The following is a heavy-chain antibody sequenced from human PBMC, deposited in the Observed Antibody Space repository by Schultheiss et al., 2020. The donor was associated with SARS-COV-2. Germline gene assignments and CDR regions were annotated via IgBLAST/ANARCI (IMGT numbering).Heavy chain of an antibody. D-gene: IGHD5-12*01. CDR3: ARDPIVASAPGRVFRGMDV. J-gene: IGHJ6*02. CDR1: GFTFSSYA. CDR2: ISSSSSTI. V-gene: IGHV3-48*04. Sequence: GGSLRLSCSASGFTFSSYAMHWVRQAPGKGLEWVSYISSSSSTIYYADSVKGRFTISRDNAKNSLYLQMNSLRAEDTAVYYCARDPIVASAPGRVFRGMDVWGQGTTVTVSS.